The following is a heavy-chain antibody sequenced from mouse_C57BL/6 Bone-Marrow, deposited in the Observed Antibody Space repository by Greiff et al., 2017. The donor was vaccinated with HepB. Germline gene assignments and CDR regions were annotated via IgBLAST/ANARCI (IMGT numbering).Heavy chain of an antibody. Sequence: EVQLQQSGPGLVKPSQSLSLTCSVTGYSITSGYYWNWIRQFPGNKLEWMGYISYDGSNNYNPSLKNRISITRDTSKNQFFLKLNSVTTEDTATYDCARRGTGAWFAYWGQGTLVTVSA. CDR2: ISYDGSN. CDR1: GYSITSGYY. J-gene: IGHJ3*01. D-gene: IGHD4-1*01. V-gene: IGHV3-6*01. CDR3: ARRGTGAWFAY.